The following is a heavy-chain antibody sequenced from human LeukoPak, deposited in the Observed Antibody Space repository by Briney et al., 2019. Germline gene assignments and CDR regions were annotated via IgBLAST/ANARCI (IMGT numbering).Heavy chain of an antibody. D-gene: IGHD3-3*01. CDR2: INPNSGGT. CDR1: GYTFTGYY. CDR3: ARLAITIFGVVIEYFDY. V-gene: IGHV1-2*02. J-gene: IGHJ4*02. Sequence: ASVKVSCKASGYTFTGYYMHWVRQAPGQGLEWMGWINPNSGGTNYAQKFQGRVTMTRDTSISTAYMELSRLRSDDTAVYYCARLAITIFGVVIEYFDYWGQGTLVTVSS.